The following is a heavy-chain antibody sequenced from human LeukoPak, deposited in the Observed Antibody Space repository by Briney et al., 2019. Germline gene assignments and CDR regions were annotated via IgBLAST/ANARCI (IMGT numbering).Heavy chain of an antibody. V-gene: IGHV6-1*01. CDR2: TYYRSTWYN. J-gene: IGHJ5*02. CDR1: GDSVTSNSVT. D-gene: IGHD2-2*01. Sequence: SQTLSLTCAISGDSVTSNSVTWNWIRRSPSRGLEWLGRTYYRSTWYNDYAVSVRGRITVNPDTSKNQFSLHLNSVTPEDTAVYYCARRLTQYDCFDPWGQGILVTVSS. CDR3: ARRLTQYDCFDP.